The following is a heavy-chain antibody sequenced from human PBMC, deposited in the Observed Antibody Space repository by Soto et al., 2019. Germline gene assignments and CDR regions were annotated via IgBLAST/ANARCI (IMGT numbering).Heavy chain of an antibody. V-gene: IGHV4-34*01. CDR3: ARAYGGNVFDY. Sequence: QVQLQQWGAGLLKPSETLSLTCAVYGGSFSGYYWSWIRQPPGKGLEWIGEINHSGSTNYNPSLKXRXTXSXDTSKNQFSLKLSSVTAADTAVYYCARAYGGNVFDYWGQGTLVTVSS. CDR1: GGSFSGYY. D-gene: IGHD4-17*01. CDR2: INHSGST. J-gene: IGHJ4*02.